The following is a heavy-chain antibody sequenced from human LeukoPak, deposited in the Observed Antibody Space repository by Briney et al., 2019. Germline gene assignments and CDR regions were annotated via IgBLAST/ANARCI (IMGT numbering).Heavy chain of an antibody. V-gene: IGHV4-39*07. CDR3: ARGYSSSWPNWFDP. CDR1: GGSISSSSYY. J-gene: IGHJ5*02. CDR2: IYHSGST. Sequence: SETLSLTCTVSGGSISSSSYYWGWIRQPPGKGLEWIGSIYHSGSTYYNPSLKSRVTISVDTSKNQFSLKLSSVTAADTAVYYCARGYSSSWPNWFDPWGQGTLVTVSS. D-gene: IGHD6-13*01.